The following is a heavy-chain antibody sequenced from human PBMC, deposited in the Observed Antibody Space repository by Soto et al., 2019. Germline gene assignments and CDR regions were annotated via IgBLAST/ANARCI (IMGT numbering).Heavy chain of an antibody. V-gene: IGHV3-23*01. CDR1: GFTFSSYA. J-gene: IGHJ6*02. CDR2: ISGSGGST. Sequence: PGGSLRLSCAASGFTFSSYAMSWVRQAPGKGLEWVSAISGSGGSTYYADSVKGRFTISRDNSKNTLYLQMNSLRAEDTAVYYCAKTGGVGGRSSWYYYYYGMDVWGQGTTVTGSS. D-gene: IGHD6-13*01. CDR3: AKTGGVGGRSSWYYYYYGMDV.